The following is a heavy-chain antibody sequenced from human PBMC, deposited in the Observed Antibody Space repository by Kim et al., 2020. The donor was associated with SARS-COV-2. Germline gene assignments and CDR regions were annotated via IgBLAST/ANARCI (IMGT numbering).Heavy chain of an antibody. D-gene: IGHD3-9*01. CDR1: GFTFSSYG. J-gene: IGHJ3*02. CDR2: IWYDGSNK. CDR3: ARDGPYDVLTGYLQVDAFDI. V-gene: IGHV3-33*01. Sequence: GGSLRLSCAASGFTFSSYGMHWVRQAPGKGLEWVAVIWYDGSNKYYADSVKGRFTISRDNSKNTWYLQMNSLRAEDTAVYYFARDGPYDVLTGYLQVDAFDIWGQGTMVTVSS.